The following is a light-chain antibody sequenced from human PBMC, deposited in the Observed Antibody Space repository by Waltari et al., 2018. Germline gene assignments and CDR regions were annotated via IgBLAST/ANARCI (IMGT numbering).Light chain of an antibody. Sequence: EIVFTQSPGPLSLSPGERATAPCRASQSVSRALAWYQQKPGQAPRLLIYGASTRATGIPDRFSGSGSGTDFSLTISRLEPDDFAVYYCQHYLRLPVTFGQGTTVEI. V-gene: IGKV3-20*01. J-gene: IGKJ1*01. CDR2: GAS. CDR3: QHYLRLPVT. CDR1: QSVSRA.